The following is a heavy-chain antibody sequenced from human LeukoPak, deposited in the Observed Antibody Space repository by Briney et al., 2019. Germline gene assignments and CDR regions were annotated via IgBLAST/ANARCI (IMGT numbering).Heavy chain of an antibody. CDR1: GGSVSSGNYY. CDR3: ARSPPGGGYYYPVDY. D-gene: IGHD3-22*01. J-gene: IGHJ4*02. CDR2: IYYSGTT. Sequence: NPSETLSLTCSVSGGSVSSGNYYWSWIRQPPGKGLEWIGHIYYSGTTDYNPSLKSRVTISVDTSNNQFSLKLSSVTAADTAVYYCARSPPGGGYYYPVDYWGQGTLVTVSS. V-gene: IGHV4-61*01.